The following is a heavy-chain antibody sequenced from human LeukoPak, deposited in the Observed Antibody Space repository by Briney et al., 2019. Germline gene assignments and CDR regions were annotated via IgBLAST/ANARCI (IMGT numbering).Heavy chain of an antibody. CDR1: GYTLTEFS. D-gene: IGHD6-19*01. V-gene: IGHV1-24*01. Sequence: ASVKVSCKVSGYTLTEFSMHWVRQAPGKGLEWMGGFDPEDGETIYAQKFQGRVTMTEDTSTDTAYMELSSLTSKDTAVYYCATEGIAVAADPLGHWGQGTLVTVSS. CDR2: FDPEDGET. CDR3: ATEGIAVAADPLGH. J-gene: IGHJ4*02.